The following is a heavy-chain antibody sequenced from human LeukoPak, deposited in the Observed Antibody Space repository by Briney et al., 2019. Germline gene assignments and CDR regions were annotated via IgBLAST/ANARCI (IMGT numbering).Heavy chain of an antibody. Sequence: RPGGSLRLSCAASGFTFSSYGMHWVRQAPGKGLEWVAVISYDGSNKYYADSVKGRFTISRDNSKNTLYLQMNSLRAEDTAVYYCARGPSIAARYDAFDIWGQGTMVTVSS. D-gene: IGHD6-6*01. V-gene: IGHV3-30*03. CDR1: GFTFSSYG. J-gene: IGHJ3*02. CDR3: ARGPSIAARYDAFDI. CDR2: ISYDGSNK.